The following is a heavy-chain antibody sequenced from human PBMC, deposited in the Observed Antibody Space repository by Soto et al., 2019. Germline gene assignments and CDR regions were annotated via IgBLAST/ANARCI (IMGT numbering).Heavy chain of an antibody. CDR1: GFTFSSYS. CDR2: ISSSSSYI. J-gene: IGHJ4*02. D-gene: IGHD3-10*01. V-gene: IGHV3-21*01. Sequence: GGSLRLSCAASGFTFSSYSMNWVRQAPGKGLEWVSSISSSSSYIYYADSVKGRFTISRDNAKNSLYLQMNSLGAEDTAVYYCAREFPYGSGRYYFDYWGQGTLVTVSS. CDR3: AREFPYGSGRYYFDY.